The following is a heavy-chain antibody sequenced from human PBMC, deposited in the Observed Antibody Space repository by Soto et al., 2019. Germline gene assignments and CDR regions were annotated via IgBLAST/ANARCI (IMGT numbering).Heavy chain of an antibody. CDR2: ISRSGTT. Sequence: PSETLSLTCTVSGGSTSSSSYYWGWVRQPPGKGLEWIASISRSGTTYYNPSLKSRVTKSIDTSRNQFSLTLTSVTAADTAVYYCASQKSDVPAFFDYWSQGTLVTVS. V-gene: IGHV4-39*01. CDR1: GGSTSSSSYY. J-gene: IGHJ4*02. CDR3: ASQKSDVPAFFDY.